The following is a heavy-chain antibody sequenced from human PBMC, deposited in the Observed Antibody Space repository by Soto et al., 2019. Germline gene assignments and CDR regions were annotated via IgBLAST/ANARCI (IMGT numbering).Heavy chain of an antibody. Sequence: VQLVESGGGVVQPGRFLRLLCEASGFPFSRYGMHWVRQAPGMGLEWVAVISWDGLAQYYGDSVRGRFTISRDNSQSTLYLQMNSLRTEDTAIYYCAKETIQVGGPNYFDYWGQGVLVTVSS. CDR2: ISWDGLAQ. V-gene: IGHV3-30*18. CDR1: GFPFSRYG. D-gene: IGHD1-1*01. CDR3: AKETIQVGGPNYFDY. J-gene: IGHJ4*02.